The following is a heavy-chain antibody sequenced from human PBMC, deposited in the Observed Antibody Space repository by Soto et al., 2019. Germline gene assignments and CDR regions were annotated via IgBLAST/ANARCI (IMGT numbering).Heavy chain of an antibody. CDR2: ISAYNGNT. D-gene: IGHD4-17*01. CDR3: ARDYNSDGDSLNWFDP. J-gene: IGHJ5*02. Sequence: QVQLVQSGAEVKKPGSSVKVFCKASGYTFTSYGISWVLQAPGQGLDWMGWISAYNGNTTYTWTLKGRVTMTPVTSTSTAYMELRSLRSADTAVDYCARDYNSDGDSLNWFDPWGQGTLVAVSS. CDR1: GYTFTSYG. V-gene: IGHV1-18*01.